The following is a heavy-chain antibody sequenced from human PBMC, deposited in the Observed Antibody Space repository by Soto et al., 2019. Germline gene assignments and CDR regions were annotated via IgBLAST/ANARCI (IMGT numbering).Heavy chain of an antibody. Sequence: GGSLRLSCAASGFTFSSYSMNWVRQAPGKGLEWVSYISSSSTIYYADSVKGRFTISRDNAKNTLDLQMHGLRGEDMAVYYCARSVRSGSFPYYYYAMDVWGQGTTVTVSS. CDR2: ISSSSTI. J-gene: IGHJ6*02. CDR1: GFTFSSYS. V-gene: IGHV3-48*01. CDR3: ARSVRSGSFPYYYYAMDV. D-gene: IGHD3-10*01.